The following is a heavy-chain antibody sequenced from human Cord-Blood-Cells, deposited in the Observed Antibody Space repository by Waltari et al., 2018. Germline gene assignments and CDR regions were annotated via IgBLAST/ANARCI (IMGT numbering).Heavy chain of an antibody. CDR1: GGSFSGYY. CDR3: ARVEYGDYWYFDL. D-gene: IGHD4-17*01. V-gene: IGHV4-34*01. CDR2: INHSGST. Sequence: QVQLQQWGAGLLKPSETLSLTCAVYGGSFSGYYWSWIRQPPGKGLDWIGEINHSGSTNYNPSLKSRVTISVDTSKNQFSLKLSSVTAADTAVYYCARVEYGDYWYFDLWGRGTLVTVSS. J-gene: IGHJ2*01.